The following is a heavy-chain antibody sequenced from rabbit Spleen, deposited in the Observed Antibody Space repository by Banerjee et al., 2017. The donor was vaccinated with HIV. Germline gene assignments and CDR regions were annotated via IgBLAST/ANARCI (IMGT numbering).Heavy chain of an antibody. D-gene: IGHD1-1*01. Sequence: QSLEESGGGLVQPEGSLALTCKASGFTISSSYYMCWVRQAPGKGLEWIACINAVTGKAVYANWPKGRFTISKTSSTTVTLQMTSLTAADTATYFCARNYVNAFDPWGPGTLVTVS. CDR2: INAVTGKA. V-gene: IGHV1S40*01. CDR3: ARNYVNAFDP. CDR1: GFTISSSYY. J-gene: IGHJ2*01.